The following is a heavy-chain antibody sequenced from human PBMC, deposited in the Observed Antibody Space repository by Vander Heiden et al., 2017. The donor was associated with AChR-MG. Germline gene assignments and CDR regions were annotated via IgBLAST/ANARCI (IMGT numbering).Heavy chain of an antibody. Sequence: QLQLQESGPGLVKPSETLSLTCTVSGGSISSSSYYWGWIRQPPGKGLEWIGSIYYSGSTYYNPSLKSRVTISVDTSKNQFSLKLSSVTAADTAVYYCARHVRYSYGWTGHYYFDYWGQGTLVTVSS. V-gene: IGHV4-39*01. CDR2: IYYSGST. CDR3: ARHVRYSYGWTGHYYFDY. CDR1: GGSISSSSYY. D-gene: IGHD5-18*01. J-gene: IGHJ4*02.